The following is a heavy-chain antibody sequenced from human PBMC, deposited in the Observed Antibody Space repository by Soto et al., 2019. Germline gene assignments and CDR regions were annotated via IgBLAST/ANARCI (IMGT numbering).Heavy chain of an antibody. V-gene: IGHV4-30-2*01. Sequence: SETLSLTCAVSGGSISSGGYSWSWIRQPPGKGLEWIGYIYHSGSTYYNPSLKSRVTISVDRSKNQFSLKLSSVTAADTAVYHCARSSEYSSSGAGYYFDYWGQGTLVTVSS. CDR3: ARSSEYSSSGAGYYFDY. J-gene: IGHJ4*02. CDR1: GGSISSGGYS. D-gene: IGHD6-6*01. CDR2: IYHSGST.